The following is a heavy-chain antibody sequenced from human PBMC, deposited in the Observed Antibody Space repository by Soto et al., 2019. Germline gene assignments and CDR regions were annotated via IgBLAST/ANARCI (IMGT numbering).Heavy chain of an antibody. D-gene: IGHD1-1*01. CDR2: ISAHNGNT. J-gene: IGHJ4*02. Sequence: QVHLVQSGAEVKKPGASVKVSCKASGYTFTSYVITWVRQAPGQGLEWMGWISAHNGNTDYAQKLQGRVIVTRDTSTSTAYMELRGLRFDDTAVYYGARGRYGDYWGQGALVTVSS. CDR3: ARGRYGDY. V-gene: IGHV1-18*01. CDR1: GYTFTSYV.